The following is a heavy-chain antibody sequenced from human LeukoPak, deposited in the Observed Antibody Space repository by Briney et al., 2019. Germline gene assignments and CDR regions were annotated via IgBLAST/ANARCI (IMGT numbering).Heavy chain of an antibody. D-gene: IGHD3-22*01. J-gene: IGHJ6*03. Sequence: GASVKVSCNASGYTFTSYYMHWVRQAPGQGLEWMGIINPSGGSTSYAQKFQGRVTMTWDTSTSTVYMELSSLRSEDTAVYYCAREGDSSGYYQYYYYYMDVWGKGTTVTVSS. V-gene: IGHV1-46*01. CDR2: INPSGGST. CDR1: GYTFTSYY. CDR3: AREGDSSGYYQYYYYYMDV.